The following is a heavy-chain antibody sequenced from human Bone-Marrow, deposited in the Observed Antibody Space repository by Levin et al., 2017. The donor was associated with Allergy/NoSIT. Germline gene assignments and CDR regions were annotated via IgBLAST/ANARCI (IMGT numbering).Heavy chain of an antibody. Sequence: GGSLRLSCKGVGYSFINYWIVWVRQMPGKGLEWMGIVYPGGADTRYSPSFDGQVTISADQSSNTAYLHWRSLKTSETAVYYCARRGIVGGNWFDPWGQGTLVTVSS. CDR3: ARRGIVGGNWFDP. J-gene: IGHJ5*02. CDR2: VYPGGADT. D-gene: IGHD2-21*01. CDR1: GYSFINYW. V-gene: IGHV5-51*01.